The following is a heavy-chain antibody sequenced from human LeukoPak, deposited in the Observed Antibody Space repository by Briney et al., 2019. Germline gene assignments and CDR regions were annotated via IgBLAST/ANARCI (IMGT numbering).Heavy chain of an antibody. CDR1: EFTFSIFA. D-gene: IGHD3-3*01. CDR3: AKDSFTSAFWSVYHPSYFDY. J-gene: IGHJ4*02. V-gene: IGHV3-23*01. CDR2: ISGSGGST. Sequence: GGSLRLSCAASEFTFSIFAMNWVRQAPGKGLEWVSGISGSGGSTYYADSVKGRFTISRDNSKNTLYLQMNSLRAEDTAVYYCAKDSFTSAFWSVYHPSYFDYWGQGTLVTVSS.